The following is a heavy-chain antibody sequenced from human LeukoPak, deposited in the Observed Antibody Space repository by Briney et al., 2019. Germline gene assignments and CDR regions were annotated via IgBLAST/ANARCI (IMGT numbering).Heavy chain of an antibody. Sequence: PSETLSLTCTVSGGSISRSSYYWGWIRQTPGMGLEWIGSVSYSGNTDYNPSLKSRFTISVDTSKNLFSLRLTSVTAADTAVYYCARDYRVSLSDTSPDDAFDVWGQGTVVTVSS. D-gene: IGHD3-16*02. CDR3: ARDYRVSLSDTSPDDAFDV. J-gene: IGHJ3*01. CDR2: VSYSGNT. V-gene: IGHV4-39*07. CDR1: GGSISRSSYY.